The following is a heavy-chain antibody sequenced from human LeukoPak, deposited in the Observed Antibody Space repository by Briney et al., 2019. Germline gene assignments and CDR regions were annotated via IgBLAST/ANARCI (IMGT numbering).Heavy chain of an antibody. CDR2: IYSSGST. D-gene: IGHD3-10*01. V-gene: IGHV4-59*08. Sequence: SDTLSLTRTVSGGSISRYYWSWIRQPPPKGLEWIGYIYSSGSTNYNPSLKSRVTISVDTSKNQFSLRLSSVTAADTAVYYCARRRGAHTANALDIWGQGTMVTVSS. CDR1: GGSISRYY. CDR3: ARRRGAHTANALDI. J-gene: IGHJ3*02.